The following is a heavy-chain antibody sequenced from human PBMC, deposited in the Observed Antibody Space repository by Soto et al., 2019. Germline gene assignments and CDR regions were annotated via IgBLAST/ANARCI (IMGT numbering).Heavy chain of an antibody. CDR1: GGTFSSYA. J-gene: IGHJ6*03. D-gene: IGHD6-13*01. Sequence: ASVKVSCKASGGTFSSYAISWVRQAPGQGLEWMGGISAYNGNTNYAQKLQGRVTMTTDTSTSTAYMELRSLRSDDTAVYYCARALWTQQLVRDYYYYYYMDVWGKGTTVTVSS. V-gene: IGHV1-18*01. CDR3: ARALWTQQLVRDYYYYYYMDV. CDR2: ISAYNGNT.